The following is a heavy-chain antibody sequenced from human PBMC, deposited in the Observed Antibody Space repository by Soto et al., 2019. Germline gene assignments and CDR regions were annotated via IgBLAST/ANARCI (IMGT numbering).Heavy chain of an antibody. CDR1: GFTFSGFG. CDR3: ARIGRKQQLSPTFDP. J-gene: IGHJ5*02. D-gene: IGHD6-13*01. V-gene: IGHV3-21*01. CDR2: ISSSSSYI. Sequence: PGGSLRLSCVASGFTFSGFGMNWVRQAPGKGLEWVSSISSSSSYIYYADSVKGRFTISRDNAKNSLYLQMNSLRAEDTAVYYCARIGRKQQLSPTFDPWGQGTLVTVSS.